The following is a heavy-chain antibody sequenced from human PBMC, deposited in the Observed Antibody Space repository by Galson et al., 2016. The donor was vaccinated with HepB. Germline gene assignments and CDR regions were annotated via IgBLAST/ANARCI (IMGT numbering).Heavy chain of an antibody. CDR3: ARGAKSSGWSFYFDY. D-gene: IGHD6-19*01. V-gene: IGHV3-21*01. Sequence: SLRLSCAASGFTFSSYGMYWVRQAPGKGLEWVSFISDGSSYIYYADSVKGRFTISRENAKNSLYLQMTSLRAEDTALYYCARGAKSSGWSFYFDYCGQGTRVTVSS. J-gene: IGHJ4*02. CDR1: GFTFSSYG. CDR2: ISDGSSYI.